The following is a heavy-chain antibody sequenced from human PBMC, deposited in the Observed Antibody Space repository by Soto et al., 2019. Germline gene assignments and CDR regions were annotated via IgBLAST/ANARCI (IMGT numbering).Heavy chain of an antibody. CDR1: GYTFTGYY. CDR3: ARDREVGGLAVAGYYYGMDV. Sequence: GASVKVSCKASGYTFTGYYMHWVRQAPGQGLEWMGWINPNGGGTNYAQKFQGWVTMTRDTSISTAYMELSRLRSDDTAVYYCARDREVGGLAVAGYYYGMDVWGQGTTITVSS. CDR2: INPNGGGT. D-gene: IGHD6-19*01. J-gene: IGHJ6*02. V-gene: IGHV1-2*04.